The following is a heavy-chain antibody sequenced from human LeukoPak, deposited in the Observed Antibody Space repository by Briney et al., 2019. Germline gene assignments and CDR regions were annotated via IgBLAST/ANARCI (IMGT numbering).Heavy chain of an antibody. Sequence: GASVKVSCKASGYTFTGYYMHWVRQAPGQGLEWMGWINPNSGGTNYAQKFQGRVTMTRDTSISTAYMELRSLRSDDTAVYYCARDRSEFGDYGGFWGQGTLVTVSS. D-gene: IGHD4-17*01. CDR3: ARDRSEFGDYGGF. V-gene: IGHV1-2*02. CDR1: GYTFTGYY. CDR2: INPNSGGT. J-gene: IGHJ4*02.